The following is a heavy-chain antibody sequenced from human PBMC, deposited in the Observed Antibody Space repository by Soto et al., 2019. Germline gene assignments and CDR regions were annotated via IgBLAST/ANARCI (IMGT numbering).Heavy chain of an antibody. CDR2: IFYSGST. J-gene: IGHJ4*02. V-gene: IGHV4-59*01. D-gene: IGHD6-13*01. Sequence: PSETLSLTCTVSGASIGSSYWTWIRQPPGKGLEWMGYIFYSGSTNYNPSLSGRVTISVDTSKNQFSLKLNSVTAADTAVYYCACGSSASAYIDYWGQGTLVTVSS. CDR1: GASIGSSY. CDR3: ACGSSASAYIDY.